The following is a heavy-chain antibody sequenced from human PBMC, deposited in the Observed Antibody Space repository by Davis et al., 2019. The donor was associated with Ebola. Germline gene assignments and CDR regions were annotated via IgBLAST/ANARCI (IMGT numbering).Heavy chain of an antibody. J-gene: IGHJ6*02. Sequence: GGSLRLSCAASGFTFSSYAMHWVRQAPGKGLEYVSAISSNGGSTYYANSVKGRFTISRDNSKNTLYLQMGSLRAEDMAVYYCARSQQLAPGYYYYYGMDVWGQGTTVTVSS. D-gene: IGHD6-6*01. CDR2: ISSNGGST. V-gene: IGHV3-64*01. CDR1: GFTFSSYA. CDR3: ARSQQLAPGYYYYYGMDV.